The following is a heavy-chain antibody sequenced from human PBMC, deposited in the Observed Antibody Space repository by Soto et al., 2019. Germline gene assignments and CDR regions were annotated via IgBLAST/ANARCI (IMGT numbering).Heavy chain of an antibody. CDR2: ISAYNGNT. V-gene: IGHV1-18*01. D-gene: IGHD3-3*01. J-gene: IGHJ6*02. Sequence: ASVKVCCKASVYTFTSYGIRWVRQAPGQGLEWMGWISAYNGNTNYAQKLQGRVTMTTDTSTSTAYMELRSLRSDDTAVYYCARDTIFGVVIPSRYYGMDVWGQGTTVTVSS. CDR1: VYTFTSYG. CDR3: ARDTIFGVVIPSRYYGMDV.